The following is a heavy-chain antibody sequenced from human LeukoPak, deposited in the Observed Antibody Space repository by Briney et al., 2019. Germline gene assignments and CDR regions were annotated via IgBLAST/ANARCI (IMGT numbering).Heavy chain of an antibody. D-gene: IGHD3/OR15-3a*01. J-gene: IGHJ4*02. CDR2: ISSRGSTI. CDR1: GYTFSSYE. V-gene: IGHV3-48*03. Sequence: GGSLRLSCAASGYTFSSYEMNWVRQAPGKGREWVSYISSRGSTIYYADSVKGRFTISRDNAKNSLYLQMNSLRAEYTAVYYCARVGLALDYWGQGTLVTVSS. CDR3: ARVGLALDY.